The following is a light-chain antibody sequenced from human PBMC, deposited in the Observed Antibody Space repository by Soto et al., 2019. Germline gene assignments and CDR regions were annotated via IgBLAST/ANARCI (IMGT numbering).Light chain of an antibody. CDR3: LQDYNLPRT. CDR2: AAS. V-gene: IGKV1-6*01. CDR1: QGISNS. J-gene: IGKJ1*01. Sequence: QLTQSPSFMSLSAGDRVTITCRASQGISNSLAWYQQKPGKAPKLLIFAASTLYSGVPPRFSGSGSGTLFTLTISSLDPEDFATYFCLQDYNLPRTFGQGTTVEI.